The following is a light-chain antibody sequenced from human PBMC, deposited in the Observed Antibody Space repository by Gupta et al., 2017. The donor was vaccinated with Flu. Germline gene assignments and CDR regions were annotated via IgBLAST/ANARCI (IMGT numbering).Light chain of an antibody. CDR2: GAS. J-gene: IGKJ2*01. V-gene: IGKV3-20*01. CDR1: QSVSSSY. CDR3: QQYGNSPYT. Sequence: EIVLTQSPGTLSLSPGERATLSCMASQSVSSSYLAWYQQKPGQAPRLLSYGASSRATGIPDRFSGSGSGTDFTLTISRLEPEDFAVYYCQQYGNSPYTFGQGTKLKIK.